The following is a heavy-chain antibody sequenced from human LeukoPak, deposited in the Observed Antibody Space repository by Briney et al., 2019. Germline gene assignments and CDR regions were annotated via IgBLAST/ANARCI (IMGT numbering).Heavy chain of an antibody. CDR1: GGSISNYY. D-gene: IGHD3-10*01. V-gene: IGHV4-59*12. Sequence: SSETLSLTCTVSGGSISNYYWSWIRQPPGKGLEWIGYIYYSGSTNYNPSLKSRVTISVDTSKNQFSLKLSSVTAADTAVYYCAREGDASGSYYNYWGQGILVTVSS. J-gene: IGHJ4*02. CDR2: IYYSGST. CDR3: AREGDASGSYYNY.